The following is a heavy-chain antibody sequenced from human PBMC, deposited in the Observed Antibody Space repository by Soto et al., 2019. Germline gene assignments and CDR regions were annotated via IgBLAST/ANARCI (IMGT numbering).Heavy chain of an antibody. CDR1: RFTFSSYA. Sequence: PGGSLRLSCAASRFTFSSYAMSWVRQAPGKGLGWVSAISSSGGSTFYAESVKGRFTISRDNSRNTLYLQMNSLKAEDTAIYYCAKYQPMTQPRPYFDYWGQGT. CDR3: AKYQPMTQPRPYFDY. J-gene: IGHJ4*02. D-gene: IGHD3-22*01. V-gene: IGHV3-23*01. CDR2: ISSSGGST.